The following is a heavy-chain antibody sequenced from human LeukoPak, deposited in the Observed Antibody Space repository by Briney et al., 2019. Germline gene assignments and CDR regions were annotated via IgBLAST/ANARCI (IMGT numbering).Heavy chain of an antibody. CDR1: GYTFIGFY. V-gene: IGHV1-2*06. D-gene: IGHD3-16*01. CDR2: INPSNGGT. J-gene: IGHJ4*02. Sequence: ASVKVSCKASGYTFIGFYIHWVRQAPGQGLEWMGRINPSNGGTDYAQKFQGKVIVTRDTSINTAYMELSRLRSDDTAVYYCATLGEDHSDTPFDYWGQGTLVTVSS. CDR3: ATLGEDHSDTPFDY.